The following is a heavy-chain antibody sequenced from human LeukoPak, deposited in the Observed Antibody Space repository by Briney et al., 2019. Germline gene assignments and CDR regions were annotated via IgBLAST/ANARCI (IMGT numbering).Heavy chain of an antibody. J-gene: IGHJ4*02. CDR2: IKQDGSEK. Sequence: GGSPRLSCAASGFTFSSYWMSWVRQAPGKGLEWVANIKQDGSEKYYVDSVKGRFTISRDNAKNSLYLQMNSLRAEDTAVYYCAKEPPYYYDSSGFGFDYWGQGTLDTVSS. CDR1: GFTFSSYW. D-gene: IGHD3-22*01. CDR3: AKEPPYYYDSSGFGFDY. V-gene: IGHV3-7*03.